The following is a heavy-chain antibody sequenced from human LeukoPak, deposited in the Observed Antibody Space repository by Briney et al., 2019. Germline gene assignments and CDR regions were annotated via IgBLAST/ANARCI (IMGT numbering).Heavy chain of an antibody. J-gene: IGHJ6*02. CDR1: GFTFSSYA. Sequence: HPGGSLRLSCAASGFTFSSYAMSWVRQAPGKGLEWVSAISGSGGSTYYADSVKGRFTISRDNSKNTLYLQMNSLRAEDTAVYYCAKDVDPTHIVVVPAATGYWGQGTTVTVSS. V-gene: IGHV3-23*01. CDR2: ISGSGGST. D-gene: IGHD2-2*01. CDR3: AKDVDPTHIVVVPAATGY.